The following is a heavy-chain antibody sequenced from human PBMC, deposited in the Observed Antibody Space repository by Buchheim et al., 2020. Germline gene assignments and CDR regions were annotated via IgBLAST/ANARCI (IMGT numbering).Heavy chain of an antibody. CDR2: IIPILGIA. CDR1: GGTFSSYA. Sequence: QVQLVQSGAEVKKPGSSVKVSCKASGGTFSSYAISWVRQAPGQGLEWMGRIIPILGIANYAQKFQGRVTITADQSTSTAYMELSSLRSEDTAVYYCARDIEGGSMTTVTIWFDPWGQGTL. D-gene: IGHD4-17*01. V-gene: IGHV1-69*04. CDR3: ARDIEGGSMTTVTIWFDP. J-gene: IGHJ5*02.